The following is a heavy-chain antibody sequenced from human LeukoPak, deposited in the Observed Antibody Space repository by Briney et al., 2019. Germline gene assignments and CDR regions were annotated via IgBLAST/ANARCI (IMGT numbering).Heavy chain of an antibody. V-gene: IGHV3-21*04. D-gene: IGHD3-10*01. CDR3: ARSLWFGEFYFDY. J-gene: IGHJ4*02. CDR1: GFTFSSYS. CDR2: ISSSSSYI. Sequence: GGSLRLSCAASGFTFSSYSMNWVRQAPGKGLEWVSSISSSSSYIYYADSVKGRLTISRDNSKNTLYLQMNSLRAEDTAVYYCARSLWFGEFYFDYWGQGTLVTVSS.